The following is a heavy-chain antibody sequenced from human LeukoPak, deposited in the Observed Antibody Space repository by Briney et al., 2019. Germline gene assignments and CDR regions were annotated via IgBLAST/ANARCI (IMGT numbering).Heavy chain of an antibody. J-gene: IGHJ6*02. Sequence: ASVKVSCTASGYTFTTYGITWVRQAPGQGLEWMGWISAYNGNTHYAQKFQGRVTMTTDTSTTTAYMELRSLRSDDTAVYYCAREGSSGWYSDYYYYGMDVWGQGTTVTVSS. CDR3: AREGSSGWYSDYYYYGMDV. V-gene: IGHV1-18*01. CDR2: ISAYNGNT. D-gene: IGHD6-19*01. CDR1: GYTFTTYG.